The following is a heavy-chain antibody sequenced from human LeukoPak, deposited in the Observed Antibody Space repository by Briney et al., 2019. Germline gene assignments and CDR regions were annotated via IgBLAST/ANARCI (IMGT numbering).Heavy chain of an antibody. J-gene: IGHJ4*02. V-gene: IGHV4-59*12. CDR3: APLPMRGAGGDFDY. CDR1: GGSISSYY. D-gene: IGHD2-15*01. CDR2: IYYSGST. Sequence: PSETLSLTCTVSGGSISSYYWSWIRQPPGKGLEWIGYIYYSGSTNYNPSLKSRVTISVDTSKNQFSLKLSSVTAADTAVFYCAPLPMRGAGGDFDYWGQGTLVTVSS.